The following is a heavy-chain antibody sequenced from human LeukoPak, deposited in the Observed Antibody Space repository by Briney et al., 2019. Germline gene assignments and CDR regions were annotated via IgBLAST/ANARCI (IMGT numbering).Heavy chain of an antibody. CDR1: GGSISSNSYY. V-gene: IGHV4-39*01. Sequence: SETLSLTCAVSGGSISSNSYYWGWIRQPPGKGLEWIGSIYYSGSTYYNPSLKSRVTISVDTSKNQFSLKLSSVTAADTAVYYCARTRYYYNSRSYGAPYYFDYWGQGALVTVSS. CDR2: IYYSGST. J-gene: IGHJ4*02. CDR3: ARTRYYYNSRSYGAPYYFDY. D-gene: IGHD3-10*01.